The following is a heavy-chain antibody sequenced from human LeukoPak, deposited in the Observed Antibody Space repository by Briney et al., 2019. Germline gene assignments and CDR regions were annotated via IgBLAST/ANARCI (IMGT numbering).Heavy chain of an antibody. Sequence: GSLRLSCAVSGLNFSSSWMDLVRQAPGKGLEWVASINPEGSEKYSADSVKGRFTISRDNAKNSLYLQMDSLRVEDTAFYYCARDLAYSRLDYWGQGMLVTVSS. V-gene: IGHV3-7*01. J-gene: IGHJ4*02. CDR3: ARDLAYSRLDY. CDR1: GLNFSSSW. CDR2: INPEGSEK. D-gene: IGHD5-18*01.